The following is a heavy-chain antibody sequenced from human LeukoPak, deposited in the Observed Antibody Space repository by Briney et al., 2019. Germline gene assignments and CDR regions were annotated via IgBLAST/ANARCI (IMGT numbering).Heavy chain of an antibody. CDR1: GGSISSYY. D-gene: IGHD1-26*01. J-gene: IGHJ4*02. CDR3: ARDVGATESLTT. Sequence: SETLSLTCTVSGGSISSYYWSWIRQPPGKGLDWIGYIYYTGSTNYNPSLKSRVTLSVDTSKNQFSLKLNSMTAADTAVYYCARDVGATESLTTWGQGTLVTVSS. CDR2: IYYTGST. V-gene: IGHV4-59*13.